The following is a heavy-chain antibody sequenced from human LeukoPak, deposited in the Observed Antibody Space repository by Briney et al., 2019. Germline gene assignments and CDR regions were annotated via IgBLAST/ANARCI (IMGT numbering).Heavy chain of an antibody. CDR1: GFTFSTYS. V-gene: IGHV3-21*04. CDR3: AKSKVVTTIPYYFDY. J-gene: IGHJ4*02. Sequence: KPGGSLRLSCAASGFTFSTYSMNWVRQAPGKGLEWVSSISTNSSYIYYADSVKGRFSISRDNAKNSLYLQMNSLRAEDTALYYCAKSKVVTTIPYYFDYWGQGTLVTVSS. CDR2: ISTNSSYI. D-gene: IGHD2-21*02.